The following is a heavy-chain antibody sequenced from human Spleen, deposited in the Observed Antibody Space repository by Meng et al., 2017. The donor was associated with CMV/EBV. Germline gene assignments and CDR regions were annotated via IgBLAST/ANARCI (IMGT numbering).Heavy chain of an antibody. Sequence: TFSSYAISWVRQAPGQGLEWMGGIIPIFGTANYAQKFQGRVTITTDESTSTAYMELSSLRSEDTAVYYCARGRFCSTASCYALVDLWGQGALVTVSS. J-gene: IGHJ4*02. CDR1: TFSSYA. CDR2: IIPIFGTA. CDR3: ARGRFCSTASCYALVDL. D-gene: IGHD2-2*01. V-gene: IGHV1-69*05.